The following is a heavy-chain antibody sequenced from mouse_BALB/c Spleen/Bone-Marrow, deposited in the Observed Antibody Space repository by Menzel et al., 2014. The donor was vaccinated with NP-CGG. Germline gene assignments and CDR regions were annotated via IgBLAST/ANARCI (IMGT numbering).Heavy chain of an antibody. D-gene: IGHD4-1*01. CDR2: INPSTGYT. CDR3: ARGVGRAFDY. CDR1: GYTFTSYW. J-gene: IGHJ2*01. V-gene: IGHV1-7*01. Sequence: VQLQQSGAELAKPGASVKMSCKASGYTFTSYWMHWVKQRPGQGLEWIGYINPSTGYTEYKQKFKDKATLTADKSSSTAYMQLSSLTSEDSAVYYCARGVGRAFDYWGQGTTLTVSS.